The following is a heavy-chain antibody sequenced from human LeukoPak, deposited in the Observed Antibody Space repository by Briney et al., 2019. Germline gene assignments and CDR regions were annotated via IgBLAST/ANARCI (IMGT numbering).Heavy chain of an antibody. CDR3: AQQLAVEGNHYYYYGLDV. V-gene: IGHV3-21*01. CDR2: ISTSSSYI. J-gene: IGHJ6*02. Sequence: GGSLRLSCAASGFTFSSYSMNWVRQAPGKGLEWVSSISTSSSYIYYADSVKGRFIVSRDNAKNSLYLQMNSLRDEDTAVYYCAQQLAVEGNHYYYYGLDVWGQGTTVTVSS. D-gene: IGHD6-13*01. CDR1: GFTFSSYS.